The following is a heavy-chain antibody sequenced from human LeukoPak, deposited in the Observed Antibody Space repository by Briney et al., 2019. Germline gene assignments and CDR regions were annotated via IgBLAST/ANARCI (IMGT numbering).Heavy chain of an antibody. CDR2: IYPGDSDT. Sequence: GESLKISCKGSGYRFTSYWIGWVRQMPGKGLEWMGIIYPGDSDTRYSPSFQGQVTISADKSISTAYLQWSSLKASDTAMYYCAREAAAPDTEVDYWGQGALVTVSS. D-gene: IGHD6-13*01. V-gene: IGHV5-51*01. J-gene: IGHJ4*02. CDR3: AREAAAPDTEVDY. CDR1: GYRFTSYW.